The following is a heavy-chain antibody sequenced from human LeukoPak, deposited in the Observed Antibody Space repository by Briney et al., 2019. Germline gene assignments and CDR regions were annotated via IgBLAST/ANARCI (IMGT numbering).Heavy chain of an antibody. J-gene: IGHJ4*02. CDR1: GGSISSNY. CDR2: IYYPGST. V-gene: IGHV4-59*08. CDR3: SRVRRDGYNPLDY. D-gene: IGHD5-24*01. Sequence: ETLSLTCTVSGGSISSNYWSWIRQPPGKGLEWIGYIYYPGSTNYNPSLKSRVTISLGTSNKQFSLKLSSVTAADTAVYYCSRVRRDGYNPLDYWGQGTLVTVSS.